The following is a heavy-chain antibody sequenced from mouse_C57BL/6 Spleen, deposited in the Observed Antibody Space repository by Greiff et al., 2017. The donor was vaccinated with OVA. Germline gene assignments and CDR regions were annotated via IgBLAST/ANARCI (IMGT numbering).Heavy chain of an antibody. Sequence: LQESGAELVRPGASVKLSCKASGYTFTDYYINWVKQRPGQGLEWIARIYPGSGNTYYNEKFKGKATLTAEKSSSTAYMQLSSLTSEDSAVYFCATYSKDYAMDYWGQGTSVTVSS. CDR1: GYTFTDYY. D-gene: IGHD2-5*01. CDR3: ATYSKDYAMDY. V-gene: IGHV1-76*01. CDR2: IYPGSGNT. J-gene: IGHJ4*01.